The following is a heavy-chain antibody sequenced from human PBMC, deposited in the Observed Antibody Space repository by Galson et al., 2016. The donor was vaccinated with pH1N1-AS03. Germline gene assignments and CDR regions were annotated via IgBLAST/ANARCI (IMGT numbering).Heavy chain of an antibody. CDR2: FHPGDSDT. J-gene: IGHJ6*01. D-gene: IGHD1-26*01. Sequence: QSGAEVKKPGESLNISCQGSGYRFSTYYIAWVRQMPGKGLEWMGIFHPGDSDTKYHPSFQGLVTMSADKSTNTVYYCAGDLADVRDFYAVAVWGQGTAVTVVS. V-gene: IGHV5-51*01. CDR1: GYRFSTYY. CDR3: V.